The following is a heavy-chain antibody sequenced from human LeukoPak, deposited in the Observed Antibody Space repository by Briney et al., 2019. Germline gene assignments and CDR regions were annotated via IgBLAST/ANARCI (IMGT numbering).Heavy chain of an antibody. J-gene: IGHJ5*02. CDR1: GYTFTGYY. V-gene: IGHV1-2*02. CDR3: ARESACGTTNCLAPADWLDP. Sequence: GASVKVSCKASGYTFTGYYMYWVRQAPGQGLEWMGWISPNSGDTDIAQKFQGRVTMTRDTSIATSYIEVDSLTSDDTAVYYCARESACGTTNCLAPADWLDPWGQGTLVIVFS. CDR2: ISPNSGDT. D-gene: IGHD2-2*01.